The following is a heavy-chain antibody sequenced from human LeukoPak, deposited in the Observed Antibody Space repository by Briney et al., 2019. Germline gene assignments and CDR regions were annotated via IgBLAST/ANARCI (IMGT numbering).Heavy chain of an antibody. Sequence: SETLSLTCTVSSGSISSSSYYWGWIRQPPGKGLEWIGSIYYSGSTYYNPSLKSRVTISVDTSKNQFSLKLSSVTAADTAVYYCARIEASGYNWFDPWGQGNLVTVSS. J-gene: IGHJ5*02. V-gene: IGHV4-39*01. CDR2: IYYSGST. CDR3: ARIEASGYNWFDP. D-gene: IGHD5-12*01. CDR1: SGSISSSSYY.